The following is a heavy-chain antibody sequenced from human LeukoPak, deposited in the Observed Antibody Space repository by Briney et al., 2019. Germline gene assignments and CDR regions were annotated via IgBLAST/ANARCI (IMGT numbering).Heavy chain of an antibody. J-gene: IGHJ6*03. CDR3: ARDRRIVGPTRYYYYMDV. D-gene: IGHD1-26*01. CDR2: INPSGGST. V-gene: IGHV1-46*01. CDR1: GYTFTNYY. Sequence: APVKVSCKASGYTFTNYYMHWVRQAPGQGLEWMGIINPSGGSTTYAQKFQGRVTMTRDTSTSTVYMELSSLRSEDTAVYYCARDRRIVGPTRYYYYMDVWGRGTTVTVSS.